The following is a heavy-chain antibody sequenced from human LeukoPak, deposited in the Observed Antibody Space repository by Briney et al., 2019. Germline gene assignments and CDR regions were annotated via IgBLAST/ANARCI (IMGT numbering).Heavy chain of an antibody. V-gene: IGHV3-30-3*01. CDR1: GFTFSSYA. D-gene: IGHD4-23*01. CDR3: AKEGGGLYYYYMDV. J-gene: IGHJ6*03. Sequence: GGSLRLSCAASGFTFSSYAMHWVRQAPGKGLEWVAVISYDGSNKYYADSVKGRFTISRDNSKNTLYLQMNSLRAEDTAVYYCAKEGGGLYYYYMDVWGKGTTVTVSS. CDR2: ISYDGSNK.